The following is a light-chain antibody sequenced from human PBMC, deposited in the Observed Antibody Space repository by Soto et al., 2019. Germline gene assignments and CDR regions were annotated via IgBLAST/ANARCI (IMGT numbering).Light chain of an antibody. V-gene: IGLV1-44*01. CDR3: ATWDGGLSGYV. CDR1: NSNIGSDI. J-gene: IGLJ1*01. Sequence: QSVLTQPPSASGTPGQRATISCCGSNSNIGSDIVNCYQLLPGAAPEVLINTTNQRPSGVPERFSGSKSGTSASLAISGLQSEDEANSSCATWDGGLSGYVFGTGTKVTVL. CDR2: TTN.